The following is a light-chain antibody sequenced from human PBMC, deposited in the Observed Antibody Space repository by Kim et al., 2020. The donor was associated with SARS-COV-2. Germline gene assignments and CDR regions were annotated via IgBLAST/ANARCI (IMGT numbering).Light chain of an antibody. Sequence: QPVLTQSPSASASLGASVKLTCTLSSGHRNYAIAWHQQQPEKGPRYLMKLNSDGSHSKGDGIPDRFSGSSSGAERYLTISSLQSEDEADYYCQTWGTGIREFGGGTQLTVL. V-gene: IGLV4-69*01. CDR3: QTWGTGIRE. CDR1: SGHRNYA. CDR2: LNSDGSH. J-gene: IGLJ3*02.